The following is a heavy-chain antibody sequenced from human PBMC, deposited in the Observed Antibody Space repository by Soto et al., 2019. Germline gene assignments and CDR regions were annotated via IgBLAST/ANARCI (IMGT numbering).Heavy chain of an antibody. CDR1: GFTFSSYA. J-gene: IGHJ6*02. D-gene: IGHD2-2*01. CDR2: ISYDGSNK. Sequence: SLRLSCAASGFTFSSYATHWVRQAPGKGLEWVAVISYDGSNKYYADSVKGRFTISRDNSKNTLYLQMNSLRAEDTAVYYCARDRIVVVPAAHTPRYYYYGMDVWGQGTTVTVSS. V-gene: IGHV3-30-3*01. CDR3: ARDRIVVVPAAHTPRYYYYGMDV.